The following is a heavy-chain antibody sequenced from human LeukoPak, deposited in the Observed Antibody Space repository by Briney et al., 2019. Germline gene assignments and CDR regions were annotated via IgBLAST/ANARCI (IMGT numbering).Heavy chain of an antibody. Sequence: RAGGPLRLSCAASGSTFSDYYMSWIRQAPGEGLEWDSYISSSGSTIYYADSVKDRFTISRDNAKNSLYLQMNSLRAEDTAVYYCARELNGAFDPWGQGTQVSVSS. CDR2: ISSSGSTI. CDR1: GSTFSDYY. J-gene: IGHJ5*02. V-gene: IGHV3-11*04. CDR3: ARELNGAFDP. D-gene: IGHD1-1*01.